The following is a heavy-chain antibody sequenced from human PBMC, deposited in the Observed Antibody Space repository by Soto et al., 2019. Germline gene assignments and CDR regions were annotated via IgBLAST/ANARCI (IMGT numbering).Heavy chain of an antibody. D-gene: IGHD2-21*01. Sequence: EVQLLESGGDSVQPGGSVRLSCAGSGFTFINYAMNWVRQAPGKGLEWVSTISGGGDVTFFADSVRGRFASARDKSQTGVTLQMNSLGVDDTAVYYCARKVVGSTSRPDYWYFDLWGRGALVTVSS. CDR3: ARKVVGSTSRPDYWYFDL. V-gene: IGHV3-23*01. CDR1: GFTFINYA. CDR2: ISGGGDVT. J-gene: IGHJ2*01.